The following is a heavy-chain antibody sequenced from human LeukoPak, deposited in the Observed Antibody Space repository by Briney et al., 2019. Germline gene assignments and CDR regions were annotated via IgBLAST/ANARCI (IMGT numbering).Heavy chain of an antibody. Sequence: GASVKVSCKASGYTFTSYAMHWVRQAPGQRLEWMGWINAGNGNTKYSQKFQGRVTITRDTSASTAYMELSSLRSEDTAVYYCARVGSVAAAGTSDLRYWGQGTLVTVSS. CDR1: GYTFTSYA. D-gene: IGHD6-13*01. V-gene: IGHV1-3*01. CDR3: ARVGSVAAAGTSDLRY. CDR2: INAGNGNT. J-gene: IGHJ4*02.